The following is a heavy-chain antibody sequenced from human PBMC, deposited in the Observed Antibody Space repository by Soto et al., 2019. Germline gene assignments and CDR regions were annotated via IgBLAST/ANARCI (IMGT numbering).Heavy chain of an antibody. CDR1: GFTFSSYG. Sequence: QVQLVESGGGVVQPGRSLRLSCAASGFTFSSYGMHWVRQAPGKGLEWVAVISYDGSNKYYADSVKGRFTISRDNSKNPLYLQMNSLRAEDTAVYYCATVRGSYSGNDYWGQGTLVTVSS. CDR3: ATVRGSYSGNDY. D-gene: IGHD3-16*01. V-gene: IGHV3-30*03. J-gene: IGHJ4*02. CDR2: ISYDGSNK.